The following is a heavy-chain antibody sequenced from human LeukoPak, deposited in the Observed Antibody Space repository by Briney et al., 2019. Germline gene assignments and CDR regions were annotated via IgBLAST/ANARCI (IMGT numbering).Heavy chain of an antibody. D-gene: IGHD6-13*01. CDR1: GFTVSSNY. V-gene: IGHV3-30-3*01. CDR2: ILYDGSNE. Sequence: GGSLRLSCAASGFTVSSNYMSWVRQAPGKGLEWVAGILYDGSNEYYTDSLKGRFTISRDNSKNTLYLQMNSLRGEDTAVYHCARGELAAAGLDYWGQGTLVTVSS. CDR3: ARGELAAAGLDY. J-gene: IGHJ4*02.